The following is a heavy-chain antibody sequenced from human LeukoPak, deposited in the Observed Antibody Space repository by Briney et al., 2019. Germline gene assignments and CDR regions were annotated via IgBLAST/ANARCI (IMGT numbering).Heavy chain of an antibody. CDR3: GRDPNGDYVGAFDF. Sequence: GGSLRLSCAASGFTFSNYAMTWVRQAPGKGLEWVSSVRGSGDGTSYGDSVKGRFTMSRDISKNTLYLQMNSLRAEDTAIYYCGRDPNGDYVGAFDFWGLGTLVTVSS. V-gene: IGHV3-23*01. D-gene: IGHD4-17*01. CDR1: GFTFSNYA. CDR2: VRGSGDGT. J-gene: IGHJ3*01.